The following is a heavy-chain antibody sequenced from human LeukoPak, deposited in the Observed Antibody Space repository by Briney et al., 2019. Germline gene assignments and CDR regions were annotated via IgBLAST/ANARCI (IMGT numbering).Heavy chain of an antibody. J-gene: IGHJ5*02. V-gene: IGHV3-23*01. CDR2: ISGSGYST. Sequence: GGSLRLSCAASGFTFSNYAMSWVRQAPGKGLEWVSAISGSGYSTYYADSVKGRFTISRDNSKNTLFLQMNGLRAEDTAVYYCAQRGLRLAPDFDLWGQGTLVTVSS. D-gene: IGHD5/OR15-5a*01. CDR3: AQRGLRLAPDFDL. CDR1: GFTFSNYA.